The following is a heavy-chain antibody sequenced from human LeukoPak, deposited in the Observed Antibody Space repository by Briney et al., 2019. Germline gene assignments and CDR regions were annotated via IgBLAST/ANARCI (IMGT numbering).Heavy chain of an antibody. V-gene: IGHV1-69*01. CDR2: IIPIFGTA. J-gene: IGHJ4*02. CDR3: ARADYSNYGIDY. Sequence: SVKVSCKASGGTFSSYAISWVRQAPGQGLEWMGGIIPIFGTANYAQRFQGRVTITADESTSTAYMELSSLRSEDTAVYYCARADYSNYGIDYWGQGTLVTVSS. CDR1: GGTFSSYA. D-gene: IGHD4-11*01.